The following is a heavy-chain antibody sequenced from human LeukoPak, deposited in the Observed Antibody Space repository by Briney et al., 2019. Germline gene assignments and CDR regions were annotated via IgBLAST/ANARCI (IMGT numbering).Heavy chain of an antibody. Sequence: ASVKVSCKASGYTFTGYYMHWVRQAPGHGPEWLGWIKPDSGSSPYEQKFQGRVTTTRDTSSNSAYMDLTRLKADDTAVYYCARARVPITVAGLYYFDYWGQGALVTVSS. V-gene: IGHV1-2*02. CDR2: IKPDSGSS. CDR1: GYTFTGYY. D-gene: IGHD6-19*01. J-gene: IGHJ4*02. CDR3: ARARVPITVAGLYYFDY.